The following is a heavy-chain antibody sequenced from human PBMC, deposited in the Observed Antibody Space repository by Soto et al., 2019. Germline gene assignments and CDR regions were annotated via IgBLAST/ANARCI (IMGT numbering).Heavy chain of an antibody. CDR2: ISAYNGNT. D-gene: IGHD3-16*02. Sequence: ASVKVSCKASGYTFTSYGISWVRQAPGQGLEWMGWISAYNGNTNYAQKLQGRVTMTTDTSTSTAYMELRSLRSDDTAVYYCASRSAYDYIWGSYRTDAFDIWGQGTMVTVSS. V-gene: IGHV1-18*01. J-gene: IGHJ3*02. CDR1: GYTFTSYG. CDR3: ASRSAYDYIWGSYRTDAFDI.